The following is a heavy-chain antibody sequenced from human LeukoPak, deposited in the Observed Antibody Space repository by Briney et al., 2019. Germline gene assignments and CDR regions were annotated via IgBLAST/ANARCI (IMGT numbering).Heavy chain of an antibody. Sequence: GGSLRLSCVASRFTFSSYSMTWVRRAPGTGLEWVSSISFGGGHIFYTDSVKGRFTIIRDDSKNSPYLEMNSLRAEDTAVYFCARIVLTPPYGMDVWGQGTTVTVSS. CDR1: RFTFSSYS. J-gene: IGHJ6*02. D-gene: IGHD2/OR15-2a*01. CDR3: ARIVLTPPYGMDV. V-gene: IGHV3-21*01. CDR2: ISFGGGHI.